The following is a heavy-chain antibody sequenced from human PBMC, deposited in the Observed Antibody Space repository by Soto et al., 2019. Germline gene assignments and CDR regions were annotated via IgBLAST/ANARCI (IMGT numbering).Heavy chain of an antibody. J-gene: IGHJ4*02. Sequence: LRLSCAASGFTLRNYGMIWGRQAPGKGLEWVSTISGSGGSTYYADYVKGRSTISRDNSKNMLYLQMNSLRAEDTAVYYCAKDIGYCSGGSCYYFDYWGQGTLVTVSS. D-gene: IGHD2-15*01. CDR3: AKDIGYCSGGSCYYFDY. CDR1: GFTLRNYG. V-gene: IGHV3-23*01. CDR2: ISGSGGST.